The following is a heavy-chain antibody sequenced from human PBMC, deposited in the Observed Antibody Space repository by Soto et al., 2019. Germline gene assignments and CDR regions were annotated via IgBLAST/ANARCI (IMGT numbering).Heavy chain of an antibody. D-gene: IGHD4-17*01. CDR2: INAHNGNT. V-gene: IGHV1-18*01. CDR1: GSTFPSST. J-gene: IGHJ4*02. CDR3: AIADYGDPDY. Sequence: QVQLVQSGAEVKKPGASVKVSCKASGSTFPSSTVSWVRQAPGQGLEWMGWINAHNGNTKYAQKFQGRRTMTTDTSTGTGYMELRSLRSDDTAIYFCAIADYGDPDYWGQGTLVTVSS.